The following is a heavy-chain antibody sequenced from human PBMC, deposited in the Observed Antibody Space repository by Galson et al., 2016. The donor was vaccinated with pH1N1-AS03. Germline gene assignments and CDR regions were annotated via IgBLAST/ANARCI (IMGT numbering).Heavy chain of an antibody. D-gene: IGHD2/OR15-2a*01. V-gene: IGHV1-69*13. CDR3: ARDRYRDTSTDFYESAY. Sequence: SVKVSCKASGGTFATFAVSWVRQARGQGLEWMGGIIPLSGTTNYAQKFQGRLTITADDSTGTASMGLSSLTSDDTAVYYCARDRYRDTSTDFYESAYWGQGTLVTVSS. J-gene: IGHJ4*02. CDR2: IIPLSGTT. CDR1: GGTFATFA.